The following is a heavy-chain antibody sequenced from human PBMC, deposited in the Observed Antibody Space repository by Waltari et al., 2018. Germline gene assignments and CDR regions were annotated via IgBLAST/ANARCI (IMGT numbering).Heavy chain of an antibody. D-gene: IGHD6-19*01. CDR3: ARDRGYSSGWHHYALDI. V-gene: IGHV3-21*02. Sequence: EVQLVESGGGLVNSGGSLRLSCAASGFTFPSHGMHWVRQAPGKGLEWVSSISSSSSYIYQADSVKGRFTISRDNTKNSLYLQMNSLGAEDTAVYYCARDRGYSSGWHHYALDIWGRGTMVTVSS. CDR2: ISSSSSYI. CDR1: GFTFPSHG. J-gene: IGHJ3*02.